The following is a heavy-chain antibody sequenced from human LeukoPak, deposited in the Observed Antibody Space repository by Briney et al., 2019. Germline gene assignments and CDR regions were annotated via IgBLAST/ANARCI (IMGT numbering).Heavy chain of an antibody. J-gene: IGHJ5*02. CDR1: GYTFTGYY. CDR3: ARVAGQQLVTGWFDP. CDR2: INPNSGGT. D-gene: IGHD6-13*01. V-gene: IGHV1-2*02. Sequence: GASVKVSCKASGYTFTGYYMHWVRQAPGQGLEWMGWINPNSGGTNYAQKFQGRVTMTRDTSISTAYMELSRLRSDDTAVYYCARVAGQQLVTGWFDPWGRGTLVTVSS.